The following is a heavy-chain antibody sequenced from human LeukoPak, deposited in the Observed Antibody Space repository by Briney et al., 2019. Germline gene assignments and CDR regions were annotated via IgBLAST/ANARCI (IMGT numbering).Heavy chain of an antibody. D-gene: IGHD6-19*01. CDR2: INSDGSST. CDR3: ARDHQQYSSGWYG. J-gene: IGHJ4*02. V-gene: IGHV3-74*01. Sequence: GGSLRLSCAASGLTFSIFWTHWVREAPGKGLVWVSRINSDGSSTSYADSVKGRFTISRDNAKNTLYLQMNSLRAEDTAVYYCARDHQQYSSGWYGWGQGTRVTVSS. CDR1: GLTFSIFW.